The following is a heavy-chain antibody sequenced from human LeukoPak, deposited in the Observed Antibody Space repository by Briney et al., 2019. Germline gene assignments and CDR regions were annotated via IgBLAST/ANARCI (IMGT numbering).Heavy chain of an antibody. J-gene: IGHJ5*02. V-gene: IGHV3-30*02. Sequence: PGGSLRLSCAASGFTFSNYGMHWVRQTPGKGLEWVAFIPYDGSNKYYADSAKGRFTISRDNSRNTLYLQMNSLRAEDTAVYYCAKEYQPNWFDPWGQGTLVTVSS. CDR3: AKEYQPNWFDP. CDR1: GFTFSNYG. D-gene: IGHD2-2*01. CDR2: IPYDGSNK.